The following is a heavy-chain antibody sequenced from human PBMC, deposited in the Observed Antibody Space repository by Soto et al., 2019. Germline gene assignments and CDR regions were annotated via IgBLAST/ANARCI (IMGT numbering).Heavy chain of an antibody. J-gene: IGHJ4*02. CDR2: INPSGGST. D-gene: IGHD3-22*01. V-gene: IGHV1-46*01. Sequence: ASVEVSCKASGYTFTSYYIHWVRQAPGQGLEGMGIINPSGGSTSYAQKFQGRVTMTRDTSTSTVYMELSSLRSEDTAVYYCGRSDSSGYYCVYWGQGTMVTV. CDR1: GYTFTSYY. CDR3: GRSDSSGYYCVY.